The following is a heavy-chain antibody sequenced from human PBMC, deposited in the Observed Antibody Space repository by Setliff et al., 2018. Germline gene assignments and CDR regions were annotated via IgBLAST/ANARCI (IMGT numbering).Heavy chain of an antibody. Sequence: RASVKVSCKTSGYTFTNYGINWVRQAPGQGLEWMGWNSAYAQKFQGRLTITADESTSTAYMELNSLRADDTAVYYCAKVGKSGTWDQYFQYWGQGTLVTVSS. V-gene: IGHV1-18*01. CDR1: GYTFTNYG. CDR3: AKVGKSGTWDQYFQY. D-gene: IGHD3-10*01. J-gene: IGHJ1*01. CDR2: NSA.